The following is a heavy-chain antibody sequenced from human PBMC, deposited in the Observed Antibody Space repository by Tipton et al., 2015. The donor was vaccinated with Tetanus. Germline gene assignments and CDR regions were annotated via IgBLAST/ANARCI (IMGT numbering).Heavy chain of an antibody. CDR2: INHSGGT. CDR1: GFTFSTFG. J-gene: IGHJ6*02. CDR3: VTVNFPNYYHYGMDV. Sequence: LRLSCAASGFTFSTFGVHWVRQAPGKGLEWIGEINHSGGTNHNPSLKSRVTLSVDTSKNQFSLKLNSVTAADTAMYYCVTVNFPNYYHYGMDVWGQGTTVTVSS. D-gene: IGHD1-1*01. V-gene: IGHV4-34*08.